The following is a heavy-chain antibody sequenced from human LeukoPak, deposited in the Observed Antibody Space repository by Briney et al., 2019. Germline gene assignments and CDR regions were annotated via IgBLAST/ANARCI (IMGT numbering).Heavy chain of an antibody. J-gene: IGHJ4*02. CDR2: SSPGNGNT. CDR1: GYTFTNYG. Sequence: ASVKVSCKASGYTFTNYGMQWVRQAPGQRRECMGWSSPGNGNTKYSQDFQGRVTIARDTSPRTDYMELNSLRSEDRAVYYCARWNEAAAGFDYWGQGTLVTVSS. D-gene: IGHD6-13*01. V-gene: IGHV1-3*02. CDR3: ARWNEAAAGFDY.